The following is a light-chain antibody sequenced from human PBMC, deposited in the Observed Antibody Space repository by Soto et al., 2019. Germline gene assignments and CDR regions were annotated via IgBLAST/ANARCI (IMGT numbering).Light chain of an antibody. Sequence: DIQMTQSPSSLSASVGDRVTITCRASQGISNYVAWYQQKPGKPPKLLIYAASTLQSGVPSRFSGSASGTDFTLTINSLQPEDVATYSCQRYSSVPVFGHGTKVDIK. J-gene: IGKJ3*01. V-gene: IGKV1-27*01. CDR3: QRYSSVPV. CDR1: QGISNY. CDR2: AAS.